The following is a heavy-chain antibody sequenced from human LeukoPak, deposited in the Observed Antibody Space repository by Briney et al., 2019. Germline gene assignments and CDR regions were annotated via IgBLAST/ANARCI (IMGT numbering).Heavy chain of an antibody. Sequence: GGSLRLSCAASGFTFSSYAMHGVRQAPGKGLERVAVISYDGSNKYYADSVKGRFTISRDNSKNTLYLQMNSLRAEDTAVYYCARAYLMAVAGTVDYWGQGTLVTVSS. CDR1: GFTFSSYA. CDR3: ARAYLMAVAGTVDY. CDR2: ISYDGSNK. D-gene: IGHD6-19*01. V-gene: IGHV3-30*04. J-gene: IGHJ4*02.